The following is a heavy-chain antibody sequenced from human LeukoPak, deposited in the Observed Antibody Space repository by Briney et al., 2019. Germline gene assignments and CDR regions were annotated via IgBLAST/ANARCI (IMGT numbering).Heavy chain of an antibody. CDR3: ATLDPDTAMVKY. Sequence: SETLSLTCTVSGGSISSYYWSWIRQPPGKGLEWIGYIYYGGSTNYNPSLKSRVTISVDTSKNQFSLKLSSVTAADTAVYYCATLDPDTAMVKYWGQGTLVTVSS. J-gene: IGHJ4*02. V-gene: IGHV4-59*01. D-gene: IGHD5-18*01. CDR1: GGSISSYY. CDR2: IYYGGST.